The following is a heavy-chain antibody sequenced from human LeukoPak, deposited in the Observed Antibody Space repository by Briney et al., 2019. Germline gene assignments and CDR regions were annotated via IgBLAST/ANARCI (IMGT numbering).Heavy chain of an antibody. D-gene: IGHD3-22*01. J-gene: IGHJ4*02. Sequence: GGSLRLSCAASGFTFSSYAMSWVRQAPGKGLEWVSAISGSGGSTYYADSVKGRFTISRDNSKNTLYLQMNSLRAEDTAVYYCAKDDSSGYLPYYFDYWGQGTLVTASS. V-gene: IGHV3-23*01. CDR2: ISGSGGST. CDR3: AKDDSSGYLPYYFDY. CDR1: GFTFSSYA.